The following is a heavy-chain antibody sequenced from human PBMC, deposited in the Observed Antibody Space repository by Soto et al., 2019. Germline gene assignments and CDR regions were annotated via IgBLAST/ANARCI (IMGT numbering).Heavy chain of an antibody. Sequence: EVQLLESGGGLVQPGGSLRLSCAASGFTFSSYAMSWVRQAPGKGLEWVSTISGSGGTTYYADSVKGRFTISRDNSKNTLYLQMNSLRAEDAARYYCAKDGRLCSGGSCYFPLHYWGQGTLVTVSS. J-gene: IGHJ4*02. CDR1: GFTFSSYA. D-gene: IGHD2-15*01. CDR3: AKDGRLCSGGSCYFPLHY. V-gene: IGHV3-23*01. CDR2: ISGSGGTT.